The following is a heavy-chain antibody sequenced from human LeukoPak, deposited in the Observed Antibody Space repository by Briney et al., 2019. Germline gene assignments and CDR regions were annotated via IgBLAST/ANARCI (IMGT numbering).Heavy chain of an antibody. J-gene: IGHJ6*02. CDR3: ARVGATPRYYNYYGMDI. CDR2: IYHSGST. V-gene: IGHV4-38-2*02. D-gene: IGHD1-26*01. CDR1: GYSISSGYY. Sequence: SETLSLTCTVSGYSISSGYYWGWIRQPPGKGLEWIGSIYHSGSTYYNPSLKSRVTISVDTSKNQFSLKLSSVTAADTAVYYCARVGATPRYYNYYGMDIWGQGTTVTVSS.